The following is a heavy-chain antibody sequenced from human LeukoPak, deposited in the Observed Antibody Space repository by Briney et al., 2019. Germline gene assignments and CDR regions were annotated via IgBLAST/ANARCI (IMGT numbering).Heavy chain of an antibody. J-gene: IGHJ5*02. CDR1: GYTFTSYG. CDR2: ISAYSGNT. D-gene: IGHD2-21*02. CDR3: ASTTYCGGDCSPIQNWFDP. V-gene: IGHV1-18*01. Sequence: GSVKVSCKASGYTFTSYGISWVRQAPGQGLEWMGCISAYSGNTNYAQKLQGRVTMTTDTSTSTAYMELRSLRSGDTAVYYCASTTYCGGDCSPIQNWFDPWGQGTLVTVSS.